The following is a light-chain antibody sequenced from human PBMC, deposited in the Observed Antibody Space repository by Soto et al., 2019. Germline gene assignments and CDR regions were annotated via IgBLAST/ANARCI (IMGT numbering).Light chain of an antibody. CDR1: GSDVGRYNY. CDR3: TSYTISSTWV. Sequence: QSALTQPASVSGSPGQSITISCTGTGSDVGRYNYVSWYQHHPGKVPKLMIYEVSNRPSGVSIRFSGSKSGNTASLTIAGLQAEDEAYYYCTSYTISSTWVFGGGTKLPVL. V-gene: IGLV2-14*01. CDR2: EVS. J-gene: IGLJ3*02.